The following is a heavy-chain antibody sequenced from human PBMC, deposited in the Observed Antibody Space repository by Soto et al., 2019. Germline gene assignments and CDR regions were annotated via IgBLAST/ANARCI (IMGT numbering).Heavy chain of an antibody. CDR2: FYYSGTT. D-gene: IGHD3-9*01. Sequence: QVQLQESGPGLVKPSQTLSLTCTLSGGSISSEGYYWTWLRQHPGKGLEWIGDFYYSGTTSYNPSLKSRLTISVDTSNRQFSLRLSSVTAADTAMYYCARRHDILTGSDSFDVWGRGTMVTVSS. CDR1: GGSISSEGYY. CDR3: ARRHDILTGSDSFDV. J-gene: IGHJ3*01. V-gene: IGHV4-31*03.